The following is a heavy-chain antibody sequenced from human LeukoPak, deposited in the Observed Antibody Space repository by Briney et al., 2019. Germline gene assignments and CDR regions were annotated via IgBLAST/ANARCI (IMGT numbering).Heavy chain of an antibody. V-gene: IGHV3-21*01. J-gene: IGHJ4*02. CDR1: GFTFSSYS. CDR3: ARDLDDGVCSGGSCYSAIGFDY. CDR2: ISSSSSYI. Sequence: PGGSLRLSCAASGFTFSSYSMNWVRQAPGKGLEWVSSISSSSSYIYYADPVKGRFTISRDNAKNSLYLQMNSLRAEDTAVYYCARDLDDGVCSGGSCYSAIGFDYWGQGTLVTVSS. D-gene: IGHD2-15*01.